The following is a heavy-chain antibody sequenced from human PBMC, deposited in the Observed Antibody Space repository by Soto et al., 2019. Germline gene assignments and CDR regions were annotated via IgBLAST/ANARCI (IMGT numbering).Heavy chain of an antibody. D-gene: IGHD6-19*01. CDR1: GFTFSSYS. CDR2: ISSSFISI. J-gene: IGHJ4*02. CDR3: ARVSATGWVVNGREYFDY. Sequence: HPWGSLRLSCAASGFTFSSYSMNWVRQAPGKGLEWLADISSSFISIHYADSVKGRFSIPRDNANNSLFLQMNSLRAEDTAVYYCARVSATGWVVNGREYFDYWGQGTLVT. V-gene: IGHV3-48*04.